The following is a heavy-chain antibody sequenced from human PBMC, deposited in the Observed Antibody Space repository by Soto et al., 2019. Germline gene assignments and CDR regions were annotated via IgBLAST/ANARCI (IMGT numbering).Heavy chain of an antibody. CDR2: ISSSNYI. J-gene: IGHJ6*02. CDR1: GFTFSTYT. V-gene: IGHV3-21*01. D-gene: IGHD2-15*01. Sequence: GXLRLSCAASGFTFSTYTINWVLQSPGKGLEWVSSISSSNYINYADSVRGRFTISRDNAKNSLYLQINSLRAEDAAVYYCARDCSGGSCYPGMDVWGQGTTVTVSS. CDR3: ARDCSGGSCYPGMDV.